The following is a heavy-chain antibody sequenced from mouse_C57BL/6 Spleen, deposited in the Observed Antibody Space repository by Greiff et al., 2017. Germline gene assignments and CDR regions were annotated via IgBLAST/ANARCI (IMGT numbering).Heavy chain of an antibody. CDR3: ARDYHYAMDY. Sequence: EVQLQESEGGFVQPGSSMKLSCTASGFTFSDYYMAWVRQVPGKGLEWVANINYDGSSTYYLDTLQSRFIISRDNAKNILYLQMSSLKSEDTATDNGARDYHYAMDYWGQGTSVTVSS. CDR1: GFTFSDYY. CDR2: INYDGSST. J-gene: IGHJ4*01. V-gene: IGHV5-16*01.